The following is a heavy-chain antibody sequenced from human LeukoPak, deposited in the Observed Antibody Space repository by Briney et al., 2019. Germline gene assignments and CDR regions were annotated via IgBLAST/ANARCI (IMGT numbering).Heavy chain of an antibody. Sequence: ETLSLTCTVSGGSISSSYWSWVRQAPGKGLEWVAHMKHDGIEKHYVDSVKGRFTISRDNAKNSLYLQMNTLRAEDTAVYYCVGDPGDYWGQGTLVTVSS. CDR2: MKHDGIEK. CDR3: VGDPGDY. V-gene: IGHV3-7*01. CDR1: GGSISSSY. J-gene: IGHJ4*02.